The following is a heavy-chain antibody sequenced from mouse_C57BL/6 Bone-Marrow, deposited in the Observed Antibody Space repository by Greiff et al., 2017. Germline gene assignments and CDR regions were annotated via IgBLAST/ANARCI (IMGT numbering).Heavy chain of an antibody. CDR3: ARPQGNYFDY. CDR2: IYPGDGDT. V-gene: IGHV1-80*01. CDR1: GYAFSSYW. Sequence: VQVVESGAELVKPGASVKISCKASGYAFSSYWMNWVKQRPGKGLEWIGQIYPGDGDTNYNGKFKGKATLTADKSSSTAYMQLSSLTSEDSAVYFCARPQGNYFDYWGQGTTLTVSS. J-gene: IGHJ2*01.